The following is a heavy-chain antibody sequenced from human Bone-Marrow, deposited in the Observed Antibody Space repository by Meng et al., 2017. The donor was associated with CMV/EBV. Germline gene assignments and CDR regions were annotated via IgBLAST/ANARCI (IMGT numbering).Heavy chain of an antibody. CDR3: VRIVRGDFWSGPYYGLDV. V-gene: IGHV3-7*01. CDR1: GFTFSRYW. CDR2: IKEDGSEK. J-gene: IGHJ6*02. D-gene: IGHD3-3*01. Sequence: GGSLRLSCGASGFTFSRYWVTWVRQAPGKGLEWVANIKEDGSEKYYVDAVKGRFTISRDNPKNSLYLQMNSLRTEDTAVYYCVRIVRGDFWSGPYYGLDVWGQGTTVTVSS.